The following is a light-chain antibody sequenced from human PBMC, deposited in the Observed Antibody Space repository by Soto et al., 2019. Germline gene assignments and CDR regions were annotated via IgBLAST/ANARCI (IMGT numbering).Light chain of an antibody. Sequence: EIGMTQSPSTLSVSPGERATLSCRASQSVSSNLAWYQQKPVLAPRLLLYGASIRATGIPARFSGSGSGTEFTLTISSLPSAEFAAEYCPQYNNWLNFGGGTKVEIK. CDR1: QSVSSN. J-gene: IGKJ4*01. CDR2: GAS. CDR3: PQYNNWLN. V-gene: IGKV3-15*01.